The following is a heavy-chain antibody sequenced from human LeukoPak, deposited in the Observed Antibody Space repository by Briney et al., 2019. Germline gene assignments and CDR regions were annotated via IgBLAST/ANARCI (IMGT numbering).Heavy chain of an antibody. D-gene: IGHD3-22*01. J-gene: IGHJ3*02. CDR2: ISSSSSYI. CDR3: ARESRTYYYDSSGQNNAFDI. Sequence: PGGSLRLSCAASGFTFSSYSMNWVRQAPGKGLEWVSSISSSSSYIYYADSVKGRFTISRDNAKNSLYLQMNSLGAEDTAVYYCARESRTYYYDSSGQNNAFDIWGQGTMVTVSS. V-gene: IGHV3-21*01. CDR1: GFTFSSYS.